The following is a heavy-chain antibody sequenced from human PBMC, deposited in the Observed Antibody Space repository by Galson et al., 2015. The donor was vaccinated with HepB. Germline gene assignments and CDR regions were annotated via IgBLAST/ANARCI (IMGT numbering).Heavy chain of an antibody. J-gene: IGHJ5*02. Sequence: SVKVSCKASGCTFSSYPIAWVRQAPGQGLEWMGWISAYDGSTNYAQKFQGRVTMTTETSTTTAYMELRSLRSDDTAMYYCARGGFVAVVTATLNNWFDPWGQGTLVTVSS. CDR3: ARGGFVAVVTATLNNWFDP. CDR1: GCTFSSYP. D-gene: IGHD2-15*01. V-gene: IGHV1-18*01. CDR2: ISAYDGST.